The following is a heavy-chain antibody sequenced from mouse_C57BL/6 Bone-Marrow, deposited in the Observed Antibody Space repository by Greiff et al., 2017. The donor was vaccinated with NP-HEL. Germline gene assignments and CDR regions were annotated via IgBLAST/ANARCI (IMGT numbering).Heavy chain of an antibody. V-gene: IGHV5-4*01. CDR1: GFTFSSYA. Sequence: EVKLVESGGGLVKPGGSLKLSCAASGFTFSSYAMSWVRQTPEKRLEWVATISDGGSYTYYPDNVKGRFTISRDNAKNNLYLQMSHLKSEDTAMYYCARDRRYGSSNWYFDVWGTGTTVTVSS. J-gene: IGHJ1*03. CDR3: ARDRRYGSSNWYFDV. D-gene: IGHD1-1*01. CDR2: ISDGGSYT.